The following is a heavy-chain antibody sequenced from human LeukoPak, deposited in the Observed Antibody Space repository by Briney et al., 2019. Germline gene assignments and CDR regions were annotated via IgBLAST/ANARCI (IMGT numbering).Heavy chain of an antibody. CDR2: IYDSGTT. CDR3: ARGLGVVTATLDQ. J-gene: IGHJ4*02. CDR1: GGSIRRYY. Sequence: SETLSLTCTVSGGSIRRYYWSWIRQPPGKGLEWIGYIYDSGTTKYNISLQSRVTISLDTSKNQFTLKLTSVTAADTAVYYCARGLGVVTATLDQWGQGTLVTVSS. V-gene: IGHV4-59*01. D-gene: IGHD2-21*02.